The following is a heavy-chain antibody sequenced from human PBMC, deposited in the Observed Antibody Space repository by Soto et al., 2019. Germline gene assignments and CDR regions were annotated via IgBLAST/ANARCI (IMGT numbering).Heavy chain of an antibody. CDR2: IWYDGTQK. CDR3: ARAGGTTVTGLWHFDS. V-gene: IGHV3-33*01. D-gene: IGHD4-17*01. CDR1: GFTFNTYS. J-gene: IGHJ4*02. Sequence: ESVGGVVQPGRSLRLSCEASGFTFNTYSMHWVRQSPGKGLEWLAAIWYDGTQKYYADSVKGRFIISRDNSKKTLYLEMNSLRAEDTAVYYCARAGGTTVTGLWHFDSWGQGTLVTVSS.